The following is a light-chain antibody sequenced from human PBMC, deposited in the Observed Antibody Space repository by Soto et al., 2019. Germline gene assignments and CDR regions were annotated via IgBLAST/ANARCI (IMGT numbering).Light chain of an antibody. CDR2: EVS. Sequence: QSALTQPASVSGSPGQSITISCTGTSTDVGDYNYVSWYQHHPGKAPKLMIYEVSNRPSGISDRFSGSKSGNTASLTISGLQAEDEADYYCSSYASRSTLVFGTGTKLTVL. J-gene: IGLJ1*01. CDR3: SSYASRSTLV. V-gene: IGLV2-14*01. CDR1: STDVGDYNY.